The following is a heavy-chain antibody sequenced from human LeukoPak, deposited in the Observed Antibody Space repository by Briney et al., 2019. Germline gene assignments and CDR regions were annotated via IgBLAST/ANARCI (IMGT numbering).Heavy chain of an antibody. V-gene: IGHV1-2*02. CDR3: ARKIEPYYYDSTEGY. CDR1: GYTFTGYY. CDR2: INPNSGGT. J-gene: IGHJ4*02. Sequence: ASVKVSCKASGYTFTGYYMHWVRQAPGQGLEWMGWINPNSGGTNYAQKFQGRVTMTRDTSISTAYMELSRLRSDDTAVYYCARKIEPYYYDSTEGYWGQGTLVTVSS. D-gene: IGHD3-22*01.